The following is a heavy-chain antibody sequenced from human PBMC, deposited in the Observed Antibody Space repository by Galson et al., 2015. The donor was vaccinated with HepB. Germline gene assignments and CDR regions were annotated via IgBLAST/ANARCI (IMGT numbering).Heavy chain of an antibody. CDR3: ARDLYGSGSD. CDR2: ISYDGSNK. J-gene: IGHJ4*02. D-gene: IGHD3-10*01. V-gene: IGHV3-30*04. Sequence: SLRLSCAASGFTFSSYAMHWVRQAPGKGLEWVAVISYDGSNKYYADSVKGRFTISRDNSKNTLYLQMNSLRAEDTAVYYCARDLYGSGSDWGQGTLVTVSS. CDR1: GFTFSSYA.